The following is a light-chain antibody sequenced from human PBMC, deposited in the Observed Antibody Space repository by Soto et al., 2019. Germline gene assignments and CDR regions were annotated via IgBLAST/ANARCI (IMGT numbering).Light chain of an antibody. Sequence: AIRMTQSPSSLSASTGDRVTITCRACQGISNWLAWYQQRPGKAPKLLVYGASTLQSGVPSRFSGSGSGTDFTLTISGLQSEDFATYYCQHYKNYPWTFGQGTKVEVK. CDR3: QHYKNYPWT. J-gene: IGKJ1*01. V-gene: IGKV1-8*01. CDR2: GAS. CDR1: QGISNW.